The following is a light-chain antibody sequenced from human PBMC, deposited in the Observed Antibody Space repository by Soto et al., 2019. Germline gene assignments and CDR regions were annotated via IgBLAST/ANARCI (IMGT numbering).Light chain of an antibody. CDR1: SSDIGVYDF. J-gene: IGLJ1*01. CDR3: SSFAGSYSPYV. CDR2: QVN. Sequence: QSALTQPPSASGSPGQSVTISCTGTSSDIGVYDFVSWYQQHPGKAPKVIIYQVNKRPSGVPDRFSGSKSGNTASLTVSGLRPEDEADYFCSSFAGSYSPYVFGTGTKLIVL. V-gene: IGLV2-8*01.